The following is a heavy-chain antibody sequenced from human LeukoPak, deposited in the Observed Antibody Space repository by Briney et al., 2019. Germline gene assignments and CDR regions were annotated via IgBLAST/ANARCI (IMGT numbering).Heavy chain of an antibody. J-gene: IGHJ4*02. CDR2: ISESGDKT. Sequence: PGVSLRLSCAASGFTFNLFAMNWVRQAPGKGLEWVSLISESGDKTYYADSVKGQFTISRDNSKSTLFLQMNSLRAEDTALYYCAKGAWFDNWGQGTLVTVSS. CDR3: AKGAWFDN. V-gene: IGHV3-23*01. CDR1: GFTFNLFA.